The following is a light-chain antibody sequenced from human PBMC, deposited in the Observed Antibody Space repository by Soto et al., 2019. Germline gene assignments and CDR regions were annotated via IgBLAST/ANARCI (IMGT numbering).Light chain of an antibody. V-gene: IGKV1-39*01. CDR3: QQSYSLPYT. CDR2: AAS. CDR1: ENINTD. J-gene: IGKJ2*01. Sequence: DIQMTQSPSSLSASVEDRVTITCRASENINTDLNWFQQKPGTAPKLLIFAASGLQSWVPSRFSGSGSGTEFTLTISSLQPYDIATYFCQQSYSLPYTFGQGTKLEIK.